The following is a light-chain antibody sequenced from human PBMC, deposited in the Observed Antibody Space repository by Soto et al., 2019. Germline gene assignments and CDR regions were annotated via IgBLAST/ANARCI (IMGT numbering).Light chain of an antibody. CDR1: QSISTE. CDR2: SAS. V-gene: IGKV3-15*01. Sequence: EIVMTQSPATLSVSPGERATLSCRASQSISTELAWYQQKPGQPPRLLIYSASTRATGVPARFTGSGSGSECTLTISGLQSEDFAVYYCYQGHNWPLTFGQGTRLEL. CDR3: YQGHNWPLT. J-gene: IGKJ2*01.